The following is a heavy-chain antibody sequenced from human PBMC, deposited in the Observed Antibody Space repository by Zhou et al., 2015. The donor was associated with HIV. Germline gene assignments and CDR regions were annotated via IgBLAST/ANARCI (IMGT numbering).Heavy chain of an antibody. V-gene: IGHV3-11*01. CDR2: ISKSGDTI. CDR3: VRYRSNYLDY. J-gene: IGHJ4*02. Sequence: VQLVDSGGGLVKPGGSLRLSCAASGFTFSDFYMSWIRQAPGKGLEWVSYISKSGDTIFYTDSVKGRFTISRDNAKNSLYLQMNSLRVEDTAVYYCVRYRSNYLDYWGQGTLVTVSS. CDR1: GFTFSDFY. D-gene: IGHD6-19*01.